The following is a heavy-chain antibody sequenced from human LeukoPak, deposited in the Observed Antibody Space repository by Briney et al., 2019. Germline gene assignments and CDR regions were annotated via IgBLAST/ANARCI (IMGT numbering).Heavy chain of an antibody. CDR3: ARQQIVGANPYYFDY. D-gene: IGHD1-26*01. Sequence: PSETLSLTCTLSGGSLSSYHWSWFRLPPGKGLEWMGHVFYTGKAAYNPSLTGRVTISVDTSKNQFSLKLSSVTAADTAVYYCARQQIVGANPYYFDYWGQGTLVTVSS. CDR2: VFYTGKA. V-gene: IGHV4-59*08. CDR1: GGSLSSYH. J-gene: IGHJ4*02.